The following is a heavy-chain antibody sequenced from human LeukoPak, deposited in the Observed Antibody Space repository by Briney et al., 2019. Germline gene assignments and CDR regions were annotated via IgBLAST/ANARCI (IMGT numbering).Heavy chain of an antibody. V-gene: IGHV4-34*01. CDR1: GGSFSGYY. CDR3: TRGLAAAYDYNWFDS. J-gene: IGHJ5*01. CDR2: INHNGNA. D-gene: IGHD5-12*01. Sequence: SETLSLTCAVYGGSFSGYYWSWIRQPPGKGLEWIGEINHNGNANYNPSLKSRVTISVDTSKNQFSLKLTSVTAADTAVYFCTRGLAAAYDYNWFDSWGQGTLVTVSS.